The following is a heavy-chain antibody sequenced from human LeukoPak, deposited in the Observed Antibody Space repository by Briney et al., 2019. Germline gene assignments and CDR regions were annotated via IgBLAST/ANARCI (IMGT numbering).Heavy chain of an antibody. Sequence: ASVKVSCKASGYTFSDYYIHWVRQAPGQGLEWMGWINPNSGGTNSAQKFQGRVTMTRDTSISTAYMELSRLRSDDTAVYYCARESFTTVTSATDAFDIWGQGAMVTVSS. CDR3: ARESFTTVTSATDAFDI. CDR2: INPNSGGT. CDR1: GYTFSDYY. D-gene: IGHD4-17*01. J-gene: IGHJ3*02. V-gene: IGHV1-2*02.